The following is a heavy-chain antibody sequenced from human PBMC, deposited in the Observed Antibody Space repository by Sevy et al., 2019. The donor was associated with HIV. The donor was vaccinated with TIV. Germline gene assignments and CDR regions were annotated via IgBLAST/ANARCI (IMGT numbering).Heavy chain of an antibody. Sequence: GGSLRLSCAASGFTFSSYAMHWVRQAPGKGLEWVAVISYDGSNKYYADSVKGRFTISRDNSKNTLYLQVKSLRTEDTAVYYCARDQHDYAPNFRTGWFVPWGQGTLVTASS. D-gene: IGHD4-17*01. J-gene: IGHJ5*02. CDR3: ARDQHDYAPNFRTGWFVP. CDR1: GFTFSSYA. V-gene: IGHV3-30-3*01. CDR2: ISYDGSNK.